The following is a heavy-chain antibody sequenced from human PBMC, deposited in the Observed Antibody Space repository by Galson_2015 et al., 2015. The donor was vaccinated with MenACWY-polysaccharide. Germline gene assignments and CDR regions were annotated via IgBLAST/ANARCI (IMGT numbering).Heavy chain of an antibody. Sequence: SVKVSCKASGYTFTSNGISWGRQAPGQGLEWMGWISTYNGNTDNAQKFQGRVTMTTDTSTATAFMELRSLGSDDTAVYYCARDGSSSTAPRPSKYWGQGTLVTVSS. V-gene: IGHV1-18*01. J-gene: IGHJ4*02. CDR1: GYTFTSNG. CDR3: ARDGSSSTAPRPSKY. CDR2: ISTYNGNT. D-gene: IGHD6-6*01.